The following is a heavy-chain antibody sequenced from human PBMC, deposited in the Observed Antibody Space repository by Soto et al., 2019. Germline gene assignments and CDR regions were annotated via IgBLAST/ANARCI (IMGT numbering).Heavy chain of an antibody. CDR1: GFTFSSYA. J-gene: IGHJ4*02. CDR3: ARPTTVVTAELDY. Sequence: PGGSLRLSCAASGFTFSSYAMHWVRQAPGKGLEWVAVISYDGSNKYYADSVKGRFTISRDNSKNTLYLQTNSLRAEDTAVYYCARPTTVVTAELDYWGQGTLVTVSS. V-gene: IGHV3-30-3*01. D-gene: IGHD4-17*01. CDR2: ISYDGSNK.